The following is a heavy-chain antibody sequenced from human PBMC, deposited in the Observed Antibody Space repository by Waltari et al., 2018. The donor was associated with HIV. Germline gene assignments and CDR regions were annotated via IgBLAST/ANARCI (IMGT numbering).Heavy chain of an antibody. CDR1: GHNFVNSV. CDR3: AREVENRYVFDD. V-gene: IGHV1-18*01. CDR2: ISPRNRNK. J-gene: IGHJ4*02. D-gene: IGHD3-16*02. Sequence: QIQLVQSGLEVKEPGASVRVSCKASGHNFVNSVIAWVLQAPGQGLEWMGWISPRNRNKVYSQKFQGRVTLTTDTSSTTFYLDLRSLTSDDTAVYFCAREVENRYVFDDWGQGTLVAVSS.